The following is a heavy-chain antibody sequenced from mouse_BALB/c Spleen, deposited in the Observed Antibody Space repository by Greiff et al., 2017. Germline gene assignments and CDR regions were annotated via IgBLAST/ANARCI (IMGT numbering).Heavy chain of an antibody. J-gene: IGHJ3*01. CDR3: ARGDGYYVAY. Sequence: EVKLMESGGGLVKPGGSLKLSCAASGFTFSSYAMSWVRQTPEKRLEWVASISSGGSTYYPDSVKGRFTISRDNARNILYLQMSSLRSEDTAMYYCARGDGYYVAYWGQGTLVTVS. CDR1: GFTFSSYA. V-gene: IGHV5-6-5*01. D-gene: IGHD2-3*01. CDR2: ISSGGST.